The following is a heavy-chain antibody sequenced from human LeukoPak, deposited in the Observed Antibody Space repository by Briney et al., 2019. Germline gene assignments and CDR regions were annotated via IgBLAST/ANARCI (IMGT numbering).Heavy chain of an antibody. CDR1: GGSISSYY. J-gene: IGHJ4*02. Sequence: PSETLSLTCTVSGGSISSYYWSWIRQPAGKGLEWIGRIYTSGSTNYNPSLKSRVTMSVDTSKNQFSLKLSSVTAADTAVYYCAKDRFMYYDSSDPEAGWGQGTLVTVSS. V-gene: IGHV4-4*07. CDR3: AKDRFMYYDSSDPEAG. D-gene: IGHD3-22*01. CDR2: IYTSGST.